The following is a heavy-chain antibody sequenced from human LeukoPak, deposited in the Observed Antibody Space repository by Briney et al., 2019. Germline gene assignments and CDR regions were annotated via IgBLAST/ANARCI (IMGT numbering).Heavy chain of an antibody. CDR3: ASHRRSHGAEY. J-gene: IGHJ4*02. CDR2: VYYTGNT. D-gene: IGHD5-18*01. V-gene: IGHV4-59*01. Sequence: PSETLSLTCTVSGGSFEHYYWSWIRQPPGKGLEFLGYVYYTGNTDYSPFLKSRLTISPDTAKKQFSLNLRSVSAADTVIYYCASHRRSHGAEYWGQGTLVTVSS. CDR1: GGSFEHYY.